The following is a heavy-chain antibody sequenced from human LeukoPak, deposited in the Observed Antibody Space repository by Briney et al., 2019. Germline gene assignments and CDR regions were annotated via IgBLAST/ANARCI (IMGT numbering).Heavy chain of an antibody. CDR2: INPNTAGT. D-gene: IGHD4-11*01. CDR3: ATSAGDYRAGHYYYMGV. V-gene: IGHV1-2*02. J-gene: IGHJ6*03. Sequence: SVKVSCKASGYTFTGYYFHWVRQAPGQGLEWMGWINPNTAGTNYAQKFLGGVTLTWDTSISTAYMELNRLTSDDTAVYYCATSAGDYRAGHYYYMGVWGKGTSVTVSS. CDR1: GYTFTGYY.